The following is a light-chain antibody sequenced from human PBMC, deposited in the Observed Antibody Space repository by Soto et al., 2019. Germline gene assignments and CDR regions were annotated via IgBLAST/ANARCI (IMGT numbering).Light chain of an antibody. J-gene: IGLJ2*01. CDR1: SSDVGGYNY. CDR2: EVS. V-gene: IGLV2-14*01. Sequence: QSALTQPASVSGSPGQSITISCTGTSSDVGGYNYVSWYQQHPGKAPKFMIYEVSNRPSGVSNRFSGSKSGNTASLTISGLQAEDEADYYCSSYTSSSTLVVFGGGTQLTVL. CDR3: SSYTSSSTLVV.